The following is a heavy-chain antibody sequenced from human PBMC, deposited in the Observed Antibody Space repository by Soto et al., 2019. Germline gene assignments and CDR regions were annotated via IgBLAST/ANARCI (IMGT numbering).Heavy chain of an antibody. Sequence: GSLRLSCAASGFTFSSYAMHWVRQAPGKGLEWVAVISYDGSNKYYADSVKGRFTISRDNSKNTLYLQMNSLRAEDTAVYYCARGMILGPSYDYWGQGTLVTVSS. CDR2: ISYDGSNK. D-gene: IGHD3-22*01. J-gene: IGHJ4*02. V-gene: IGHV3-30-3*01. CDR3: ARGMILGPSYDY. CDR1: GFTFSSYA.